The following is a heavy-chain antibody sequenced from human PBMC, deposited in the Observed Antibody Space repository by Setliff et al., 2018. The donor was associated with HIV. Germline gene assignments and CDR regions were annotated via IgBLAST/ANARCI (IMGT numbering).Heavy chain of an antibody. V-gene: IGHV3-23*01. D-gene: IGHD3-10*01. Sequence: GGSLRLSCAASGLTFSSYAMSWVRQAPGKGLEWVSAISGSGSSTYYTDSVKGRFTISRDNSKNTLYLQMNSLRADDTAVYYCAYGSGSWNYWGQGTLVTVSS. J-gene: IGHJ4*02. CDR1: GLTFSSYA. CDR2: ISGSGSST. CDR3: AYGSGSWNY.